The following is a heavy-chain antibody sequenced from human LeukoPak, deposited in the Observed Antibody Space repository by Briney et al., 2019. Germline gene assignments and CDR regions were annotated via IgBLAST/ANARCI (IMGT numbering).Heavy chain of an antibody. Sequence: GGSLRLSCAASGFTFSSYSMNWVRQAPGEGLEWVSVIYSGGSTYYADSVKGRFTISRDNSKNTLYLQMNSLRAEDTAVYYCARTPPQEGYCSGGSCYGFDYWGQGTLVTVSS. D-gene: IGHD2-15*01. V-gene: IGHV3-53*01. CDR2: IYSGGST. J-gene: IGHJ4*02. CDR3: ARTPPQEGYCSGGSCYGFDY. CDR1: GFTFSSYS.